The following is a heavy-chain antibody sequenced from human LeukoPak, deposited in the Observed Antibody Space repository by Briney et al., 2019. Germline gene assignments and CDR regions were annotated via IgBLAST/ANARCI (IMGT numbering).Heavy chain of an antibody. Sequence: SPSETLSLTCTVSGGSISSSNYYWGWIRQPPGKGLEWMGIIYHSGSTYYNPSLKSRVTISVDRSKNQFSLKLSSVTAADTAVYYCARDGGYGFDYWGQGTLVTVSS. D-gene: IGHD5-12*01. CDR3: ARDGGYGFDY. J-gene: IGHJ4*02. CDR1: GGSISSSNYY. CDR2: IYHSGST. V-gene: IGHV4-39*07.